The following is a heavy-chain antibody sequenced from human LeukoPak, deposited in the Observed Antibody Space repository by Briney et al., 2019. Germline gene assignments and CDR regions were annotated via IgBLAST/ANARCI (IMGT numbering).Heavy chain of an antibody. Sequence: GGSLRLSCAASGFPFNDYSMNWVRQAPGKGLEWISYIGISSGNTKYADSVKGRFTISGDNAKNSLYLQMNNLRVEDTAVYYCARDRPDYYDSSGYDWFDPWGQGTLVTVSS. CDR1: GFPFNDYS. J-gene: IGHJ5*02. D-gene: IGHD3-22*01. CDR3: ARDRPDYYDSSGYDWFDP. CDR2: IGISSGNT. V-gene: IGHV3-48*04.